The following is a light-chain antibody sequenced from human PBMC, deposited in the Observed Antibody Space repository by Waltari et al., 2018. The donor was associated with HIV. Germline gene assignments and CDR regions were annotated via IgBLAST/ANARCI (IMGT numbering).Light chain of an antibody. J-gene: IGKJ2*01. CDR2: WAS. Sequence: DVVMTQSPDSLTVSVGERATLNCKSSQSLLYGSNNKNYLAWYQQRPGHRPKRLIYWASTRQSGVPDRFSGSGSGTDFSLTISSLQAEDVAVYYCQQYYLVPYTFGQGTKLEIK. V-gene: IGKV4-1*01. CDR3: QQYYLVPYT. CDR1: QSLLYGSNNKNY.